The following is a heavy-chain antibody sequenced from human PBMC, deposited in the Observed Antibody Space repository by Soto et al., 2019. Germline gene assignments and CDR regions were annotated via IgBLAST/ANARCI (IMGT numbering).Heavy chain of an antibody. CDR1: GGSISSGDYY. CDR2: IYYSGSA. V-gene: IGHV4-30-4*01. D-gene: IGHD3-22*01. J-gene: IGHJ5*02. CDR3: ARRYYDDSGAYYISWLDP. Sequence: SETLSLTCTVSGGSISSGDYYWSWIRQPPGKGLEWIGYIYYSGSAYYNPSLKSRVLMSVDTSKNQFSLKLSSVTAADTAVYYCARRYYDDSGAYYISWLDPWGQGTLVTVSS.